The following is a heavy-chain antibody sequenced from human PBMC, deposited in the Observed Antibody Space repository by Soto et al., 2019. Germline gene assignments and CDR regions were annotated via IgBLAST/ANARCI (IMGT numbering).Heavy chain of an antibody. CDR2: IDPSDSQT. CDR1: GYIFASYW. CDR3: ARQIYDSDTGPNFQYYFDS. J-gene: IGHJ4*02. V-gene: IGHV5-10-1*01. D-gene: IGHD3-22*01. Sequence: VESLKISCKGSGYIFASYWIAWLRQKPVKGLEWMGRIDPSDSQTYYSPSFRGHVTISVTKSITTVFLQWSSLRASDTAMYYCARQIYDSDTGPNFQYYFDSWGQGTPVTVSS.